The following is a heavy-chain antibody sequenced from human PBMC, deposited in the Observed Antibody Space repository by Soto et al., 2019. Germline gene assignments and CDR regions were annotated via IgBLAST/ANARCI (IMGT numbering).Heavy chain of an antibody. CDR3: AKIPYCSGGSCPKENAFDI. CDR1: GGTFSSYA. V-gene: IGHV1-69*01. D-gene: IGHD2-15*01. J-gene: IGHJ3*02. CDR2: IIPIFGTA. Sequence: QVQLVQSGAEVKKPGSSVKVSCKASGGTFSSYAISWVRQAPGQGLEWMGGIIPIFGTANYAQKFQGRVTITADESTSTAYMELSSLRSEDTAVYYCAKIPYCSGGSCPKENAFDIWGQGTMVTVSS.